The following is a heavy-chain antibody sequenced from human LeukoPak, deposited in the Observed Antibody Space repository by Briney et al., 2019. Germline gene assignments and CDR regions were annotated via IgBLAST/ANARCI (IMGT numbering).Heavy chain of an antibody. CDR1: GFTFSDYY. V-gene: IGHV3-11*04. Sequence: GGSLRLSCAASGFTFSDYYMSWIRQAPGQGLEWVSYISSSGSSIYYADSVKGRFTISRDNSKNTLYLQMNSLRAGDTAVYYCAGSELGYYYHYMDVWGKGTTVTVSS. CDR2: ISSSGSSI. D-gene: IGHD7-27*01. CDR3: AGSELGYYYHYMDV. J-gene: IGHJ6*03.